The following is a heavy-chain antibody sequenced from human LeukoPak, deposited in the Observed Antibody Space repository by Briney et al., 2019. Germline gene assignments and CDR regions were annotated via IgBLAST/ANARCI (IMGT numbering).Heavy chain of an antibody. Sequence: GGSLRLSCAASGFTFSIYGMHCVRQAPGKGLEWVAVISYDGSNKYYADSVKGRFTISRDNSKNTLYLQMNSLRAEDTAVYYCAKDRDYSNYVGYYFDYWGQGTLVTVSS. J-gene: IGHJ4*02. D-gene: IGHD4-11*01. V-gene: IGHV3-30*18. CDR2: ISYDGSNK. CDR1: GFTFSIYG. CDR3: AKDRDYSNYVGYYFDY.